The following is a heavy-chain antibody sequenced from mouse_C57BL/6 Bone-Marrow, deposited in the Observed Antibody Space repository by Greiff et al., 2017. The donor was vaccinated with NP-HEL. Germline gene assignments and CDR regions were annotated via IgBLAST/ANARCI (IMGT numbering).Heavy chain of an antibody. J-gene: IGHJ2*01. D-gene: IGHD1-1*01. CDR2: INPNNGGT. V-gene: IGHV1-26*01. Sequence: EVQLQQSGPELVKPGASVKISCKASGYTFTDYYMNWVKQSHGKSLEWIGDINPNNGGTSYIQKFKGKATLTVDKSSSTAYMELRSLTSEDSAVYYCARAHCYGSDYWGQGTTLTVSS. CDR3: ARAHCYGSDY. CDR1: GYTFTDYY.